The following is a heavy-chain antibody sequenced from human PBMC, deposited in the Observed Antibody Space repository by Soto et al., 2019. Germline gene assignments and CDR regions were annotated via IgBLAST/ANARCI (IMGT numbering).Heavy chain of an antibody. CDR1: GFTFSSYA. J-gene: IGHJ3*01. V-gene: IGHV3-23*01. CDR3: AKEKDSCSGGSCYEGYGFDV. D-gene: IGHD2-15*01. Sequence: GGSLRLSCAASGFTFSSYAMSWVRQAPGKGLEWVSAISGSGGSTYYADSVKGRFTISRDNSKNTLYLQMNSLRAEDTAVYYCAKEKDSCSGGSCYEGYGFDVWGQGTMVTVSS. CDR2: ISGSGGST.